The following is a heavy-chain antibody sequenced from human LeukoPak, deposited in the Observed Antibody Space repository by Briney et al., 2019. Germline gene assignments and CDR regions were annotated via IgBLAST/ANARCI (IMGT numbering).Heavy chain of an antibody. CDR1: GFTFDDYA. J-gene: IGHJ6*03. CDR2: ISWNSGSI. CDR3: AKGGRSGSPDYYYYMDV. D-gene: IGHD1-26*01. Sequence: PGGSLRLSCAASGFTFDDYAMHWVRQAPGKGLEWVSGISWNSGSIGYADSVKGRFTISRDNAKNSLYLQMNSLRAEDMALYYCAKGGRSGSPDYYYYMDVWGKGTTVTVSS. V-gene: IGHV3-9*03.